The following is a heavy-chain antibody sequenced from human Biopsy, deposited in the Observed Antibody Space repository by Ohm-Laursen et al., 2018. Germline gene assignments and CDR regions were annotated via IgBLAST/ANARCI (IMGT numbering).Heavy chain of an antibody. CDR2: IYYSGTT. Sequence: GTLSFTCTVSGGSISSYYWNWIRQPPGKGLEWIGYIYYSGTTDYSPSLKSRATISIDKSKNQFFLKLSSVTAEDTAVYYCARDDAVTVIRGLYYWGQGALVTVSS. CDR3: ARDDAVTVIRGLYY. D-gene: IGHD2-21*02. CDR1: GGSISSYY. J-gene: IGHJ4*02. V-gene: IGHV4-59*01.